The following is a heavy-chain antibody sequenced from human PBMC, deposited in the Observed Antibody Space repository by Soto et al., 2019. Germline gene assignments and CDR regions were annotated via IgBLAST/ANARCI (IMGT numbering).Heavy chain of an antibody. J-gene: IGHJ4*02. CDR3: AKDRSYGHGLLDY. D-gene: IGHD1-26*01. V-gene: IGHV3-30-3*01. Sequence: GGSLRLSCAASGFTFSSYAMHWVRQAPGKGLEWVAVISYDGSNKYYADSVKGRFTISRDNSKNTLYLQMNSLRAEDTAVYYCAKDRSYGHGLLDYWGQGTLVTVSS. CDR2: ISYDGSNK. CDR1: GFTFSSYA.